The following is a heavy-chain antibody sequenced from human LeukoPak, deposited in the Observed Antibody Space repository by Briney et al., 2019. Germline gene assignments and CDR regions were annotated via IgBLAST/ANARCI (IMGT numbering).Heavy chain of an antibody. CDR2: VKQDGSET. V-gene: IGHV3-7*04. D-gene: IGHD5-18*01. J-gene: IGHJ5*02. CDR3: ARAYSYAFEP. Sequence: GGSLRLSCAASGFTFSSNWMSWVRQAPGKGLEWVANVKQDGSETYYVDSVKGRFTISRDNAKNSLFLQMNTLRVEDTAVYYCARAYSYAFEPWGQGTLVTVSS. CDR1: GFTFSSNW.